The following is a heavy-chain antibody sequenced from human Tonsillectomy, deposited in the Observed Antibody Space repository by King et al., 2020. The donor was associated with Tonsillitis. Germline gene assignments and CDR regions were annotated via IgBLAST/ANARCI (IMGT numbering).Heavy chain of an antibody. CDR2: ITDGDGET. J-gene: IGHJ4*02. CDR1: GFTFGSYD. CDR3: AKERTVTTIAFDY. Sequence: QLVQSGGGLVQPGGSLRLSCAASGFTFGSYDMSWVRQAPGKGLEWVSAITDGDGETYYADSVKGRFAISRDDSKNTLYLQMDSLRAEDTAVYYCAKERTVTTIAFDYWGQGAVVTVSS. D-gene: IGHD4-17*01. V-gene: IGHV3-23*04.